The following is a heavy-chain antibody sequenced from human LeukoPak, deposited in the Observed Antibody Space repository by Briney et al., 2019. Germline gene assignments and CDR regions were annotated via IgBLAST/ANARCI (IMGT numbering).Heavy chain of an antibody. CDR2: IYSGGCT. CDR3: ARDGNGDYDGYYYYYYMDV. J-gene: IGHJ6*03. V-gene: IGHV3-66*01. D-gene: IGHD4-17*01. Sequence: RPGGSLRLSCAASKFTVSSKYMSWVRQAPGKGLEWVSVIYSGGCTHYADSVKGRFTISRDNSKNTLYLQMNSLRAEDTALYYCARDGNGDYDGYYYYYYMDVWGKGTTVTVSS. CDR1: KFTVSSKY.